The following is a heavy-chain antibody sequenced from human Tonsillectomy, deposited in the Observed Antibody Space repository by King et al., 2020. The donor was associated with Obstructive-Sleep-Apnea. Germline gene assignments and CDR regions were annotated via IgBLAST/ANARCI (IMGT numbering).Heavy chain of an antibody. CDR1: GYTFTSYD. J-gene: IGHJ4*02. CDR2: ISAYNGNT. CDR3: ARDRGNDFWSGYRVFDY. Sequence: VQLVQSGAEVKKPGASVKVSCKASGYTFTSYDISWVRQAPGQGLEWMGWISAYNGNTNSAQKLQGRVTMTTDTSTSTAYMELRSLRSDDTAVYYCARDRGNDFWSGYRVFDYWGQGTLVTVSS. V-gene: IGHV1-18*04. D-gene: IGHD3-3*01.